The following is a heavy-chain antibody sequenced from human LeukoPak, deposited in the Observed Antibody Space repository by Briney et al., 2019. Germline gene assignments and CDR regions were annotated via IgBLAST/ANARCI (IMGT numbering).Heavy chain of an antibody. CDR3: AKAEGYDILTGLDY. CDR1: GFTFGSYW. Sequence: GGSLRLSCAASGFTFGSYWMTWVRQAPGKGLEWVSGIGASGGSTYYADSVKGRFTISRDNSKNTLYLQMNSLRTEDTAVYYCAKAEGYDILTGLDYWGQGTLVTVSS. V-gene: IGHV3-23*01. CDR2: IGASGGST. J-gene: IGHJ4*02. D-gene: IGHD3-9*01.